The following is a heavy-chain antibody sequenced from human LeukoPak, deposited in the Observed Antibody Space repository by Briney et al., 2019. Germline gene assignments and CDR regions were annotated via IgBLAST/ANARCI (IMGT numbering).Heavy chain of an antibody. CDR3: ARDYCSSTSCDWYFDL. Sequence: SVKVSCKASGGTFNSYAISWVRQAPGQGLEWMGGIIPIFGTTNYARKFRGRVTLTADKSTRTAYMELSSLRSEDTAVYYCARDYCSSTSCDWYFDLWGRGTLVTVSS. CDR1: GGTFNSYA. D-gene: IGHD2-2*01. V-gene: IGHV1-69*06. J-gene: IGHJ2*01. CDR2: IIPIFGTT.